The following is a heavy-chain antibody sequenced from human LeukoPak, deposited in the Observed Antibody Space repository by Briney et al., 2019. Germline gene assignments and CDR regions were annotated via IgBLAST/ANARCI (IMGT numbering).Heavy chain of an antibody. V-gene: IGHV4-39*01. CDR1: GGSISSRSYY. CDR2: IYYDGST. J-gene: IGHJ4*02. Sequence: SETLSLTCTVSGGSISSRSYYWDWIRQSPGKGLEWIGNIYYDGSTNYNPSLESRVTISVDTSKNQFSLKLSSVTAADTALYYCARQGEYTTSLGRKQFDHWGQGTLVTVSS. CDR3: ARQGEYTTSLGRKQFDH. D-gene: IGHD3-16*01.